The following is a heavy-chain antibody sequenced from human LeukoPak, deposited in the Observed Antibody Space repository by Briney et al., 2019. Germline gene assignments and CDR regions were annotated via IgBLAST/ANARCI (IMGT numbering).Heavy chain of an antibody. D-gene: IGHD3-3*01. J-gene: IGHJ4*02. V-gene: IGHV3-30*02. CDR1: GYTFSRYG. CDR3: AKDPHVRDFWSGYHSPPWSDY. Sequence: GGSLRLSCAASGYTFSRYGMHGGREARGKGREGGAFIRYDGSNKYYADSVKGRFTISTHNSKNTLYLHMNSLRAEDTAVYCCAKDPHVRDFWSGYHSPPWSDYWGQGTLVTVSS. CDR2: IRYDGSNK.